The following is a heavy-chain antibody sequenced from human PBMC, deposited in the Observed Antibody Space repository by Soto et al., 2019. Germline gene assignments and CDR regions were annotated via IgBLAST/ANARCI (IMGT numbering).Heavy chain of an antibody. CDR1: GDSISSGSFY. Sequence: QLRLQESGPGLVKPSETLSLTCTVSGDSISSGSFYWGWIRQPPGKGLEWIGSIYYSGSTYYNSSLTSRVTISVDTSKNQFSVRLTSVIAADTAMYYCAKQGSGAGRGWFDPWGQGTLVTVSS. CDR2: IYYSGST. V-gene: IGHV4-39*01. J-gene: IGHJ5*02. CDR3: AKQGSGAGRGWFDP. D-gene: IGHD6-19*01.